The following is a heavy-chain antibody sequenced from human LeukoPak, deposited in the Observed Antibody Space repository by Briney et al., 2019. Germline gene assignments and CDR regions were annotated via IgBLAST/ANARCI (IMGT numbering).Heavy chain of an antibody. Sequence: SETLSLTCTVSGGSISSYYWTWIRQPAGKGLEWIGRIYSSGSTNYNPSLKSRVTMSADTSKNQFSLKLSSVTAADTAVYYCARDHPPLVGSSGWYVQNWFDPWGQGTLVTVSS. J-gene: IGHJ5*02. D-gene: IGHD6-19*01. V-gene: IGHV4-4*07. CDR1: GGSISSYY. CDR2: IYSSGST. CDR3: ARDHPPLVGSSGWYVQNWFDP.